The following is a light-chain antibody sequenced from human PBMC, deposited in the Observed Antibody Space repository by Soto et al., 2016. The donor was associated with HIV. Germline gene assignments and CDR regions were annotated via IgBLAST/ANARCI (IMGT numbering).Light chain of an antibody. CDR1: NIGGKG. CDR2: DDS. J-gene: IGLJ1*01. V-gene: IGLV3-21*03. CDR3: QVWDVQADYV. Sequence: SYVLTQPPSLSVAPGKTATITCGGDNIGGKGVNWYQQKAGQAPLLVVSDDSDRPSGIPERLSGFNSGNVATLTISSIEAGDEADYYCQVWDVQADYVFGTGTTVTVL.